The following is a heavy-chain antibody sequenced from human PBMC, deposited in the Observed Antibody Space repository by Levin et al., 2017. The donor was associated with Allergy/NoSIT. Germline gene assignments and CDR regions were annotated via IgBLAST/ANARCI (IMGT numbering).Heavy chain of an antibody. CDR3: AKGPVFGPNDPFDV. Sequence: GGSLRLSCAASGFIFSSYAMTWVRQTPGRGLEWVSGLSGSGTSTYYLDSVKGRFTISRDNSKNTLYLQMNNLRADDTAIYYGAKGPVFGPNDPFDVWGQGTMVTVSS. D-gene: IGHD3-10*01. CDR1: GFIFSSYA. CDR2: LSGSGTST. J-gene: IGHJ3*01. V-gene: IGHV3-23*01.